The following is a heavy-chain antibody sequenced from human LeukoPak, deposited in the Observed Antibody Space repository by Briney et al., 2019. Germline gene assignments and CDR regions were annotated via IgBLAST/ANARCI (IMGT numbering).Heavy chain of an antibody. Sequence: GGSLRLSCAASGFTFSSYWMSWVRQAPGKGLEWVANIKQDGSEKYYVDSVKGRFTISRDNAKNSLYLQMNSLRAEDTAVYYCARVLMDFWSGYYTDYYFDYWGQGTLVTVSS. J-gene: IGHJ4*02. D-gene: IGHD3-3*01. CDR2: IKQDGSEK. CDR3: ARVLMDFWSGYYTDYYFDY. V-gene: IGHV3-7*01. CDR1: GFTFSSYW.